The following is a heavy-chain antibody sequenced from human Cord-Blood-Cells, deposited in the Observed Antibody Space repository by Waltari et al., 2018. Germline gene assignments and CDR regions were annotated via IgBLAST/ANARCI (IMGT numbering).Heavy chain of an antibody. V-gene: IGHV1-3*01. CDR2: INAGNGNT. CDR3: ARGGDYGDYAEYFQH. D-gene: IGHD4-17*01. CDR1: GYTFTSYA. J-gene: IGHJ1*01. Sequence: QVQLVQSGAEVKTPGASVKVSCKASGYTFTSYAMHWVRQAPGQRLEWMGWINAGNGNTKYSQKFQGRVTITRDTSASTAYMELSSLRSEDTAVYYCARGGDYGDYAEYFQHWGQGTLVTVSS.